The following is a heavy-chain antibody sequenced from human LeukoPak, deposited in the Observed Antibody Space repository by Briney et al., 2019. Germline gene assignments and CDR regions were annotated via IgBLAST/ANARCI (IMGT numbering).Heavy chain of an antibody. CDR1: GGSISSSSYY. CDR2: IYYSGST. D-gene: IGHD3-22*01. Sequence: NASETLSLTCTVSGGSISSSSYYWGWIRQPPGKGLEWIGSIYYSGSTYYNPSLKSRVTISVDTSKNQFSLKLSSVTAADTAVYYCARHRISGGYYYEYYFDYWGQGTLVTVSS. J-gene: IGHJ4*02. V-gene: IGHV4-39*01. CDR3: ARHRISGGYYYEYYFDY.